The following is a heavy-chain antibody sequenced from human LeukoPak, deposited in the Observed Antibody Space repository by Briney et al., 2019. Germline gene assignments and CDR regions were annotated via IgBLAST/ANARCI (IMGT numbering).Heavy chain of an antibody. CDR3: ARDRTTYYYGSGRPYYYGMDV. J-gene: IGHJ6*02. D-gene: IGHD3-10*01. Sequence: SVKVSCKASGGTFSSYALSWVRQAPAQGLEWMGRIIPNLGIANYAQKFQGSVTITADKSTSTAYMEVSSLRSEDTAVYYCARDRTTYYYGSGRPYYYGMDVWGQGTTVTVSS. CDR2: IIPNLGIA. V-gene: IGHV1-69*04. CDR1: GGTFSSYA.